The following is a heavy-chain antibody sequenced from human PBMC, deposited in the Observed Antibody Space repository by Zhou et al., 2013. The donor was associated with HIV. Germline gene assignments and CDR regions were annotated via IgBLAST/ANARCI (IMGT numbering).Heavy chain of an antibody. CDR1: GGTFSNYA. V-gene: IGHV1-69*12. D-gene: IGHD7-27*01. CDR2: IVPIFNKP. Sequence: QVQLVQSGAEVKKPGSSVKVSCKASGGTFSNYAFSWVRLAPGQGLEWLGDIVPIFNKPSYAQKFQGRVTITADEPTSTAYMEVSSLRSEDTAVYYCAIKETGEYVGGSDPSG. CDR3: AIKETGEYVGGSDP. J-gene: IGHJ5*02.